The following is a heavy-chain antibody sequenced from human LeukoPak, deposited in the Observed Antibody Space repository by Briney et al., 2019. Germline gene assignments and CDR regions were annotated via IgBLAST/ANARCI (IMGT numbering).Heavy chain of an antibody. CDR2: IIPIFGTA. J-gene: IGHJ4*02. CDR1: GGTFSSYA. Sequence: SVKVSCKASGGTFSSYAISWVRQAPGQGLEWMGGIIPIFGTANYAQKFQGRVTITTDESTGTAYMELSSLRSEDTAVYYCASSTRERGYSSSPIDYWGQGTLVTVSS. CDR3: ASSTRERGYSSSPIDY. V-gene: IGHV1-69*05. D-gene: IGHD6-6*01.